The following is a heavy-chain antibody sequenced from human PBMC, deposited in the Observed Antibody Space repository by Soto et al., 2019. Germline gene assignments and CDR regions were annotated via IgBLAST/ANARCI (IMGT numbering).Heavy chain of an antibody. CDR1: GGSISSYY. CDR3: ARDERIAVGSFDY. Sequence: SETLSLTCTVSGGSISSYYWSWIRQPPGKGLEWIGYIYYSGSTNYNPSLKSRVTISVDTSKSQLSLKLSSVTAADTAVYCCARDERIAVGSFDYWGQGTLVTVSS. D-gene: IGHD6-19*01. V-gene: IGHV4-59*01. J-gene: IGHJ4*02. CDR2: IYYSGST.